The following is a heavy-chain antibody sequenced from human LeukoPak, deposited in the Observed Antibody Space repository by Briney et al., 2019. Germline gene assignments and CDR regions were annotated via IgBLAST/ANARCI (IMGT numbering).Heavy chain of an antibody. D-gene: IGHD3-22*01. CDR3: ARRRYYDSSGYWYFDL. J-gene: IGHJ2*01. V-gene: IGHV4-39*01. CDR1: GGSISSSSYY. Sequence: SETLSLTCTVSGGSISSSSYYWGWIRQPTGKGLEWIGSIYYSGSTYYNPSLKSRVTISVDTSKNQFSLKLSSVTAADTAVYYCARRRYYDSSGYWYFDLWGRGTLVTVSS. CDR2: IYYSGST.